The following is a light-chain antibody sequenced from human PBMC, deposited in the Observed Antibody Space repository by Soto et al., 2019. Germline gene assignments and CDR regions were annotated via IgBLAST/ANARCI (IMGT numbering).Light chain of an antibody. CDR1: QSVSSN. V-gene: IGKV3-15*01. J-gene: IGKJ4*01. CDR3: QQLNTYPLT. CDR2: GAS. Sequence: EIVMTQSPATLSVSPGERATLSCRASQSVSSNLAWYQQKPGQAPRLLIYGASTRATGIPARFSGSGSGTEFTLTISSLQPEDFATYYCQQLNTYPLTFGGGTKVEI.